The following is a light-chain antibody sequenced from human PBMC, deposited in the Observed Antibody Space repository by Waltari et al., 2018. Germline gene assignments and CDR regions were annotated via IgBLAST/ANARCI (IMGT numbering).Light chain of an antibody. CDR1: QSLVHSDGNTY. J-gene: IGKJ1*01. CDR2: KVS. Sequence: DVVMTQSPLSLPVTLRQPASISCKSSQSLVHSDGNTYLNWFHQRPGQSPRRLIYKVSNRDSGVPDRFSGSGSGTDFTLEISRVEAEDVGIYYCLQSIHWPWTFGQGTKVDIK. CDR3: LQSIHWPWT. V-gene: IGKV2-30*02.